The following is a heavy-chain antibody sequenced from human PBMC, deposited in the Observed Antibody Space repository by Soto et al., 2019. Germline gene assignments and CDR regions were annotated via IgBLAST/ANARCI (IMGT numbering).Heavy chain of an antibody. CDR3: ARQQWLDNALAE. CDR2: IFDSGRT. CDR1: GGSISTYY. D-gene: IGHD6-19*01. J-gene: IGHJ4*02. V-gene: IGHV4-59*08. Sequence: SETLSLTCTVSGGSISTYYWSWIRQPPGKGLEWIGYIFDSGRTNYNPSLKSRATVSVDTSKNLFSLRLSSVTAADTAVYYCARQQWLDNALAEWGQGTLVTVSS.